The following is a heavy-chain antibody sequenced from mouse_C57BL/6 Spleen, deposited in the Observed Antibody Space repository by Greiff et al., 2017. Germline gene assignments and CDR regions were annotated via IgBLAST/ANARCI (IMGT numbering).Heavy chain of an antibody. CDR3: ARHEAPIYYDYDGYFDV. CDR1: GYTFTEYT. D-gene: IGHD2-4*01. V-gene: IGHV1-62-2*01. J-gene: IGHJ1*03. Sequence: QVQLKESGAELVKPGASVKLSCKASGYTFTEYTIHWVKQRSGQGLEWIGWFYPGSGSIKYNEKFKDKATLTADKSSSTVYMELSRLTSEDSAVXFCARHEAPIYYDYDGYFDVWGTGTTVTVSS. CDR2: FYPGSGSI.